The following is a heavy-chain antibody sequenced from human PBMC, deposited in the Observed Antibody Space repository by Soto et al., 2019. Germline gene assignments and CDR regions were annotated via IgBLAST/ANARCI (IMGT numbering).Heavy chain of an antibody. J-gene: IGHJ5*02. V-gene: IGHV3-23*01. Sequence: EVQLLESGGGLVQPGGSLRLSCAVSGFTFSNYAMSWVRQAPGKGLEWVSAISGSGNSTNYADSVKGRFTISRDNSKNTVYLQMNRLRAEDTDVYYCARDVWELLRGFDPWGQGTLVNVSS. CDR3: ARDVWELLRGFDP. CDR1: GFTFSNYA. D-gene: IGHD1-26*01. CDR2: ISGSGNST.